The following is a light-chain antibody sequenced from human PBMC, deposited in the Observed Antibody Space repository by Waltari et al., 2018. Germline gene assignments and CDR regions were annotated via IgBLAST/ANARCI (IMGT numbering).Light chain of an antibody. V-gene: IGLV2-11*01. CDR2: DVS. J-gene: IGLJ2*01. Sequence: QSALTQPRSVSGSPGQSVTISCTGTSRDVGGYKYVSWYQQHPGKAPKLMIYDVSKRPSGVPDRFSGSKSGNTASLTISGLQAEDEADYYCCSYAGSYTSLFGGGTKLTVL. CDR1: SRDVGGYKY. CDR3: CSYAGSYTSL.